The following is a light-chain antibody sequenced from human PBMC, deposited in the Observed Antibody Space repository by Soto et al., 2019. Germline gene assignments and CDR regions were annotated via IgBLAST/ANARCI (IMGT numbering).Light chain of an antibody. Sequence: DIQMTQSPSSLSASVGDRVTITCRASQGISIHLNWYQQKPGKAPNLLIYGASSLKSGVPARFRGSGSGTDFTLTISSLQPEDFAIYYCQQTYTTPEITFGQGTRLEIK. CDR1: QGISIH. CDR2: GAS. CDR3: QQTYTTPEIT. J-gene: IGKJ5*01. V-gene: IGKV1-39*01.